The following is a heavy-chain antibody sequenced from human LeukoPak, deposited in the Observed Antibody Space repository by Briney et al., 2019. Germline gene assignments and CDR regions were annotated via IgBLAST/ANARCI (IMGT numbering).Heavy chain of an antibody. J-gene: IGHJ4*02. D-gene: IGHD3-9*01. CDR1: GVSINKYY. CDR2: VHDSAGT. CDR3: AKGRKDFDTNLGPFDS. V-gene: IGHV4-59*01. Sequence: SETLSLTCTVSGVSINKYYWSWIGQSPGEGLEWLGYVHDSAGTIYNPSLKSRVTISVGTSKTQFSLKVTSVTTADTAVYYCAKGRKDFDTNLGPFDSWGQGILVTVSS.